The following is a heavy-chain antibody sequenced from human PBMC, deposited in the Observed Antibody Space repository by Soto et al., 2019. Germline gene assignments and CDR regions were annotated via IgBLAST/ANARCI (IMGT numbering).Heavy chain of an antibody. Sequence: QVQLQQSGPGLVKPSETLSLTCTVSGGSISGYYWSWIRQPPGKGLEWIGYIYYSGSSNYNPSLKSRVTIPLDTSKIQFSLRLRSVTAADTAVYYCARARYDSSGYYYFDYWGQGTLVTVSS. CDR1: GGSISGYY. CDR3: ARARYDSSGYYYFDY. CDR2: IYYSGSS. D-gene: IGHD3-22*01. V-gene: IGHV4-59*01. J-gene: IGHJ4*02.